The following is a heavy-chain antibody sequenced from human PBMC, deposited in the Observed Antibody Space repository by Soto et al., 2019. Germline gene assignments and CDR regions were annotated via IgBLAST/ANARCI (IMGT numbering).Heavy chain of an antibody. D-gene: IGHD6-19*01. Sequence: SETLSLTCAVYGGSFSGYYWSWIRQPPGKGLEWIGEINHSGGTNYNPSLKSRVTISVDTSKNQFSLKLSSVTAADTAVYYCARGRIAVAGKSYYYYGMDVWGQGTTVTVSS. CDR1: GGSFSGYY. V-gene: IGHV4-34*01. CDR3: ARGRIAVAGKSYYYYGMDV. J-gene: IGHJ6*02. CDR2: INHSGGT.